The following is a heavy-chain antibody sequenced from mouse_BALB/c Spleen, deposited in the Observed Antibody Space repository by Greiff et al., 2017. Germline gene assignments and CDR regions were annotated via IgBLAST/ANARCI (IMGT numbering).Heavy chain of an antibody. CDR3: ARDGAGAWFAY. Sequence: EVQGVESGGGLVQPGGSRKLSCAASGFTFSDYGMAWVRQAPGKGPEWVAFISNLAYSIYYADTVTGRFTISRENAKNTLYLEMSSLRSEDTAMYYCARDGAGAWFAYWGQGTLVTVSA. J-gene: IGHJ3*01. V-gene: IGHV5-15*02. CDR2: ISNLAYSI. D-gene: IGHD3-3*01. CDR1: GFTFSDYG.